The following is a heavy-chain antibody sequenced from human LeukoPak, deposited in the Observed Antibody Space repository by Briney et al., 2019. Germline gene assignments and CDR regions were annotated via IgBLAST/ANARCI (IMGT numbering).Heavy chain of an antibody. CDR2: IYYSGST. Sequence: PSETLSLTCTVSGGSISSYYWSWIRQPPGKGLEWIGYIYYSGSTNYNPSLKSQVTISVDTSKNQFSLKLSSVTAADTAVYYCATTVTHNWFDPWGQGTLVTVSS. CDR1: GGSISSYY. J-gene: IGHJ5*02. D-gene: IGHD4-17*01. CDR3: ATTVTHNWFDP. V-gene: IGHV4-59*01.